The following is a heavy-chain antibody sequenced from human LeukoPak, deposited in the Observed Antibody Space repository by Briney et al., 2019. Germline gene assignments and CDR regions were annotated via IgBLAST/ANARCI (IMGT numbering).Heavy chain of an antibody. Sequence: SETLSLTCTVSGGSISSSSYYWGWIRQPPGKGLEWIGSIYYSGSTYYNPSLKSRVTISVDTSKNQFSLKLSSVTAADTAVYYCASPFLGYCSGGSCPKTYYYYGMDVWDQGTTVTVSS. CDR1: GGSISSSSYY. CDR2: IYYSGST. CDR3: ASPFLGYCSGGSCPKTYYYYGMDV. D-gene: IGHD2-15*01. J-gene: IGHJ6*02. V-gene: IGHV4-39*01.